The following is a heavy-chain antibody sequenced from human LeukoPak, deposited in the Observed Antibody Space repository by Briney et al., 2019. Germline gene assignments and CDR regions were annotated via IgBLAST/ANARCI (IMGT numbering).Heavy chain of an antibody. D-gene: IGHD3-10*01. V-gene: IGHV1-46*01. J-gene: IGHJ4*02. CDR2: INPSDGVI. CDR3: ARRGSGSYVLDY. CDR1: GYTFTRYY. Sequence: ASVKVSCKASGYTFTRYYMHWVRQAPGQGLEWMGIINPSDGVIDYAQKFQDRVTMTRDTSTSTVYMELSSVRSEDTAVYYCARRGSGSYVLDYWGQGTLVTVSS.